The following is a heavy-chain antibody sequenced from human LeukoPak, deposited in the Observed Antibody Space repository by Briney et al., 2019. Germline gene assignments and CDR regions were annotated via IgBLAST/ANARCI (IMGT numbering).Heavy chain of an antibody. J-gene: IGHJ3*02. D-gene: IGHD3-3*01. CDR2: IYYSGST. CDR1: GGSISSGDYY. CDR3: ARVWGGYEAFDI. Sequence: SETLSLTCTVSGGSISSGDYYWSWIRQPPGKGLEWIGYIYYSGSTYYNPSLKSRVTISVDTSKNQFSLKLSSVTAADTAVYYWARVWGGYEAFDIWGQGTMVTVSS. V-gene: IGHV4-30-4*08.